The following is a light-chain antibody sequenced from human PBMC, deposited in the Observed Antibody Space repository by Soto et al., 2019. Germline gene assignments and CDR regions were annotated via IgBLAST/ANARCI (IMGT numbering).Light chain of an antibody. J-gene: IGKJ5*01. CDR1: QSVSSN. CDR2: GAS. V-gene: IGKV3D-15*01. Sequence: EIVMTQSPATLSVSRGERATLSCRASQSVSSNLAWYQQKPGQAPRLLIYGASTRATGIPARFSGIGSGTEFTLTISSLQSEDFAVYYGQQYKNWPPITFGQGTRLEIK. CDR3: QQYKNWPPIT.